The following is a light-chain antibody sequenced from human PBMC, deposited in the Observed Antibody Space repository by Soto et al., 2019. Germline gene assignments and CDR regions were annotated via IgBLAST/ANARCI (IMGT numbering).Light chain of an antibody. V-gene: IGKV3-11*01. CDR3: QQRSNGGT. Sequence: EIVLTQSPATLSLSPGERATLSCRASQSVSSYLAWYQQKLGQAPRLLIYDASNRAIGIPARFSGSWSGTDFTLTISSLEPEDFAVYYCQQRSNGGTFGGGTKVEIK. CDR2: DAS. J-gene: IGKJ4*01. CDR1: QSVSSY.